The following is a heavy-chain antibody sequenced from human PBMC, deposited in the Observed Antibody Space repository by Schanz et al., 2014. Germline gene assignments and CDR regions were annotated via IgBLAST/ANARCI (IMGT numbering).Heavy chain of an antibody. Sequence: EVQLVESGGGLIQPGGSLRLSCAVSGFSVSTNYMSWARQAPGKGLEWVSGIEFSGGTTYYADSVKGRFTISRDNAKNSLYLQMNSLRAEDTAVYYCASSGAGYSSSWDFDCWGQGTLVNVAS. J-gene: IGHJ4*02. D-gene: IGHD6-13*01. CDR3: ASSGAGYSSSWDFDC. CDR2: IEFSGGTT. V-gene: IGHV3-53*01. CDR1: GFSVSTNY.